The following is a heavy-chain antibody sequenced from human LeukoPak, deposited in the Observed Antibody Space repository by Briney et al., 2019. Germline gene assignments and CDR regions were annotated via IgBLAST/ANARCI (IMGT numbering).Heavy chain of an antibody. Sequence: PGGSLRLSCAASGFTFSTYGMHWVRQAPGKGLEWVTFIREDGSNEYYADSVKGRFTISRDNSKNTVYLQMNSLRPEDTAVYYCAKALGYCSSTSCFSPDYWGQGTLVTVSS. V-gene: IGHV3-30*02. CDR3: AKALGYCSSTSCFSPDY. CDR2: IREDGSNE. J-gene: IGHJ4*02. CDR1: GFTFSTYG. D-gene: IGHD2-2*01.